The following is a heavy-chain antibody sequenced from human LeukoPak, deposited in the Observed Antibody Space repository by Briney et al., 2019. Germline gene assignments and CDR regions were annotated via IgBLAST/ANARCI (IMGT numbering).Heavy chain of an antibody. CDR3: ARHEKSSGWYYDY. V-gene: IGHV4-59*08. CDR2: IYYSGST. D-gene: IGHD6-19*01. Sequence: PSETLSLTCTVSGGSISNYYWSWIRQPPGKGLEWIGYIYYSGSTNYNPSLKSRVTISVDTSKNQFSLKLSSVTAADTAVYYCARHEKSSGWYYDYWGQGTLVTASS. CDR1: GGSISNYY. J-gene: IGHJ4*02.